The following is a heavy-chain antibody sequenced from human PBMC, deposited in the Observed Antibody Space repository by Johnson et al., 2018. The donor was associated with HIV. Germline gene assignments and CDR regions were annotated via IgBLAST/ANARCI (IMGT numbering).Heavy chain of an antibody. D-gene: IGHD1-26*01. CDR1: GFTFSSYA. CDR2: IVGSGGST. Sequence: VQLVEYGGGLVQPGGSLRLSCAASGFTFSSYAMSWVRQAPGKGLEWVSTIVGSGGSTYYADSVKGRFTISRDNAKNSLYLQMNSLRAEDTAVYYCARGGSHKMDAFDIWGQGTMVTVSS. V-gene: IGHV3-23*04. J-gene: IGHJ3*02. CDR3: ARGGSHKMDAFDI.